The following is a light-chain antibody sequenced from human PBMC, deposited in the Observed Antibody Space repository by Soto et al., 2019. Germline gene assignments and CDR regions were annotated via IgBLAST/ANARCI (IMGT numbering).Light chain of an antibody. CDR1: SSDVGRYNY. V-gene: IGLV2-11*01. J-gene: IGLJ2*01. Sequence: QLVLTQPLSVSGSPGQSVTISCTGSSSDVGRYNYVSWYQHHPGKAPKLMIYDVTKRPSGVPPRFSGSKSGTTASLTISGLQAEDESDYYCCSFAGSYTLVFGGGTKLTVL. CDR3: CSFAGSYTLV. CDR2: DVT.